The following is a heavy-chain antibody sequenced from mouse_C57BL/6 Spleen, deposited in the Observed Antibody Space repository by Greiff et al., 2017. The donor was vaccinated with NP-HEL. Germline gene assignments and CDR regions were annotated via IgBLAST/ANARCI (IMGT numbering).Heavy chain of an antibody. CDR2: ISSGGSYT. CDR1: GFTFSSYG. Sequence: EVKLVESGGDLVKPGGSLKLSCAASGFTFSSYGMSWVRQTPDQRLEWVATISSGGSYTYYPDSVKGRFTISRDNAKNTLYLQMSSLKSEDTAMYDCARGEDYAMDDWGQGTSVTVSS. J-gene: IGHJ4*01. V-gene: IGHV5-6*01. CDR3: ARGEDYAMDD.